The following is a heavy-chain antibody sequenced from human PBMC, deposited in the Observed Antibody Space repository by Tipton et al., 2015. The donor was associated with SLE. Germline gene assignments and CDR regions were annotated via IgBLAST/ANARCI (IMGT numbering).Heavy chain of an antibody. D-gene: IGHD5-18*01. CDR3: ARLHGYSYGLNWFDP. J-gene: IGHJ5*02. V-gene: IGHV4-39*07. CDR1: GDSINMRVYN. CDR2: IYYTGTNT. Sequence: TLSLTCTVSGDSINMRVYNWGWIRQPPGKGLEWIGSIYYTGTNTYYNSFLKSRVTMSVDTSKNQFSLRLTSVIAADTAVYYCARLHGYSYGLNWFDPWGQGTLISVSS.